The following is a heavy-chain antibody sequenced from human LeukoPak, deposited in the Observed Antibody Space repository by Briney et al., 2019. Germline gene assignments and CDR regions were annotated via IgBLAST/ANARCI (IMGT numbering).Heavy chain of an antibody. D-gene: IGHD3-10*01. CDR3: ARGFYPGSYSSDYFDY. J-gene: IGHJ4*02. CDR1: GYTFTSYG. V-gene: IGHV1-18*01. CDR2: ISAYNGNT. Sequence: ASVKVSCKASGYTFTSYGISWVRQAPGQGLEWMGWISAYNGNTNYAQKLQGRVTMTTDTSTSTAYMELRSLRSDDTAVYYCARGFYPGSYSSDYFDYWGQGTLVTVSS.